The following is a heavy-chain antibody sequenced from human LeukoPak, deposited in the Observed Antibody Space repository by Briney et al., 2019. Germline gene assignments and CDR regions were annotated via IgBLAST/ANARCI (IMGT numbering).Heavy chain of an antibody. CDR1: GGSFSGYY. J-gene: IGHJ3*02. CDR2: INHSGST. V-gene: IGHV4-34*01. CDR3: ARQGPRCLGDCYYGAFDI. Sequence: SETLSLTCAVYGGSFSGYYWSWIRQPPGKGLEWIGEINHSGSTNYNPSLKSRVTISVDTSKNQFSLKLSSVTAADTAVYYCARQGPRCLGDCYYGAFDIWGQGTMVTVSS. D-gene: IGHD2-21*02.